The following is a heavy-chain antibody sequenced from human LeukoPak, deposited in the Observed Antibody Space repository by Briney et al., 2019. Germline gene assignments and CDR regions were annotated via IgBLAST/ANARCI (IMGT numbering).Heavy chain of an antibody. CDR1: GYTFSSYW. CDR3: ARVGGYYYDSSGYNAFDI. V-gene: IGHV3-7*01. Sequence: GGSLRLSCAASGYTFSSYWMSWVRQAPGKGLEWVANIKQDGSEKYYVDSVKGRFTISRDNAKNSLYLQMNSLRAEDTAVYYCARVGGYYYDSSGYNAFDIWGQGTMVTVSS. D-gene: IGHD3-22*01. J-gene: IGHJ3*02. CDR2: IKQDGSEK.